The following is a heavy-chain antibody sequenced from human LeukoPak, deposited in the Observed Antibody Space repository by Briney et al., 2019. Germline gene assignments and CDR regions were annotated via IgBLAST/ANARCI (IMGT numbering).Heavy chain of an antibody. D-gene: IGHD3-3*01. J-gene: IGHJ4*02. V-gene: IGHV3-7*01. CDR3: ANNYDFWSGYYPFDY. CDR1: GFTFSSYW. Sequence: GGSLRLPCAASGFTFSSYWMSWVRQAPGKGLEWVANIKQDGSEKYYVDSVKGRFTISRDNAKNSLYLQMNSLRAEDTAVYYCANNYDFWSGYYPFDYWGQGTLVTVSS. CDR2: IKQDGSEK.